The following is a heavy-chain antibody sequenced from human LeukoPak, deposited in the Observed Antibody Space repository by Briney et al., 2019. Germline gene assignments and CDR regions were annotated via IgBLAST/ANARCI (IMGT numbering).Heavy chain of an antibody. D-gene: IGHD2-2*01. CDR1: GFTFSDYA. V-gene: IGHV3-21*01. Sequence: GGSLRLSCAASGFTFSDYAMNWVRQAPGKGLEWVSSISSGGSYISYADSVKGRFTVSRDNAKDSLFQMHSLRDEDTAVYYCARGPALYCTSSSCLDGVDWGQGTLVSVSS. J-gene: IGHJ4*02. CDR2: ISSGGSYI. CDR3: ARGPALYCTSSSCLDGVD.